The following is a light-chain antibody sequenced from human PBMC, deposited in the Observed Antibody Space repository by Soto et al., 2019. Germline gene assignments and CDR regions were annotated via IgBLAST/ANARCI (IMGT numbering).Light chain of an antibody. CDR1: SSDVGGYNY. V-gene: IGLV2-14*01. Sequence: ALNQPASVSWSPGQSITISCTGTSSDVGGYNYVSWYQQHPGKAPKLMIYEVSNRPSGVSNRFSGSKSGNTASLTISGPQAEDEADYYCSSYTSSSTLDVFGTGTKVTVL. J-gene: IGLJ1*01. CDR2: EVS. CDR3: SSYTSSSTLDV.